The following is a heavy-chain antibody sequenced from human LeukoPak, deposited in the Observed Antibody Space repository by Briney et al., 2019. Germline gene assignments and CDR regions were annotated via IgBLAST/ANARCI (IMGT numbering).Heavy chain of an antibody. CDR3: ARETFGTEFDY. J-gene: IGHJ4*02. D-gene: IGHD2/OR15-2a*01. CDR1: GFTFSSYS. CDR2: INSDGSST. Sequence: GGSLRLSCAASGFTFSSYSMNWVRQAPGKGLVWVSRINSDGSSTSYADSVKGRFTISRDNAKNTLYLQMNSLRAEDTAVYYCARETFGTEFDYWGQGTLVTVSS. V-gene: IGHV3-74*01.